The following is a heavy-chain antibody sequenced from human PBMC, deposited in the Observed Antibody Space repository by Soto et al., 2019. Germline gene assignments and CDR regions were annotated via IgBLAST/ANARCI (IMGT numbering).Heavy chain of an antibody. Sequence: GGSLRLSCAASGFTFSSYWMSWVRQAPGKGLEWVANIKQDGSERYYVDSVKGRFTISRDNAKNSLYLQMNSLRAEDTAVYYCAREAGAVIVVAEPDYWGQGTLVTVSS. CDR3: AREAGAVIVVAEPDY. D-gene: IGHD3-22*01. CDR2: IKQDGSER. CDR1: GFTFSSYW. J-gene: IGHJ4*02. V-gene: IGHV3-7*05.